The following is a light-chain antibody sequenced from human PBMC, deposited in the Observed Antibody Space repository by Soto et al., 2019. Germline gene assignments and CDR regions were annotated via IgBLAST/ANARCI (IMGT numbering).Light chain of an antibody. V-gene: IGKV3-20*01. CDR2: GAS. J-gene: IGKJ1*01. CDR1: ESVSDGS. Sequence: DIVLTQSPGTLSLSPGERAALSCRASESVSDGSLAWYQQKSGQAPRLLIYGASSRATGIPDRCSGSGSGTDVTLTISRLEPEDFAVYSCQQYGTSPPRFGQGTKVEIK. CDR3: QQYGTSPPR.